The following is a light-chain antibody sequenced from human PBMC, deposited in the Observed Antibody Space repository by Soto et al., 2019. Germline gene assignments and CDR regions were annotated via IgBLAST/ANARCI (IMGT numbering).Light chain of an antibody. CDR3: QQYNNWPPIT. Sequence: EIVMRQSPATLSVSPGHRATLSCRASQSVRTTVAWYHQRPGQAPRLLIFGASTRASGVPDRFSGDGSGTDFTLTVTSLHSEDFAVYYCQQYNNWPPITFGQGTRLEIK. CDR1: QSVRTT. J-gene: IGKJ5*01. V-gene: IGKV3-15*01. CDR2: GAS.